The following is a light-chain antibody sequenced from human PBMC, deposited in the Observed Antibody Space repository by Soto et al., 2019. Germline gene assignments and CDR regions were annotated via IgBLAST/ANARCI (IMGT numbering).Light chain of an antibody. V-gene: IGKV1-39*01. CDR1: QSIVTY. CDR2: AAS. Sequence: DIQMTQSPSSLSASVGDRVTITCRASQSIVTYLNWYLQKPGKAPKLLIYAASNLQSGVPSMFSGSGSGKDFTLNISSLQPEDFASYFCQQSYSTPPWTLAQGTNVDIK. J-gene: IGKJ1*01. CDR3: QQSYSTPPWT.